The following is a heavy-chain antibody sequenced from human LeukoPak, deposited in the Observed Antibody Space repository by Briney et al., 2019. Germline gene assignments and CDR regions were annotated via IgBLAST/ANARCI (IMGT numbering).Heavy chain of an antibody. CDR1: GGSVSSGSYY. Sequence: SETLSLTCTVSGGSVSSGSYYWSWIRQPPGKVLEWIGYIYYSGSTNYNPSLKSRLTTSADTSKSQFPLQLSSVAAADTAVYYSARDGDEWGEGSLVTVS. V-gene: IGHV4-61*01. J-gene: IGHJ4*02. CDR3: ARDGDE. D-gene: IGHD7-27*01. CDR2: IYYSGST.